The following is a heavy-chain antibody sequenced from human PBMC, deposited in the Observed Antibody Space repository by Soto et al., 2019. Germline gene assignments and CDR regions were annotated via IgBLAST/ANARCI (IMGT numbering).Heavy chain of an antibody. V-gene: IGHV4-61*01. CDR1: GGSVSSGSYY. CDR2: IYYSGST. CDR3: ARDSYSPYYYYYYGMDV. J-gene: IGHJ6*02. Sequence: PSETLSLTCTVSGGSVSSGSYYWSWIRQPPGKGLEWIGYIYYSGSTNYNPSLKSRVTISVDTSKNQFSLKLSSVTAADTAVYYCARDSYSPYYYYYYGMDVWGQGTTVTV. D-gene: IGHD2-2*02.